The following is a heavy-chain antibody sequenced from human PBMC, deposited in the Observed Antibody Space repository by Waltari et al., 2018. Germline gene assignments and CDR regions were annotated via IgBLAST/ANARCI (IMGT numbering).Heavy chain of an antibody. Sequence: VKKPGESLKISCKGSGYSFTSYWIGWVRQMPGKGLEWMGIIYPGDSDTRYSPSFQGQVTISADKSISTAYLQWSSLKASDTAMYYCARPRLILYSNPDAFDIWGQGTMVTVSS. D-gene: IGHD4-4*01. CDR1: GYSFTSYW. J-gene: IGHJ3*02. V-gene: IGHV5-51*03. CDR2: IYPGDSDT. CDR3: ARPRLILYSNPDAFDI.